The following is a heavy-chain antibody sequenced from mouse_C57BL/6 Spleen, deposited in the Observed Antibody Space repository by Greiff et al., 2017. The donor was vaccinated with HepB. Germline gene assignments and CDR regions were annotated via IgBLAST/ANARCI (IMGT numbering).Heavy chain of an antibody. V-gene: IGHV1-64*01. CDR2: IHPNSGST. CDR3: ARSDTTVVATDAMDD. D-gene: IGHD1-1*01. J-gene: IGHJ4*01. Sequence: QVQLQQPGAELVKPGASVKLSCKASGYTFTSYWMHWVKQRPGQGLEWIGMIHPNSGSTNYNEKFKSKATLTVDKSSSTAYMQLSSLTSEDSAASYCARSDTTVVATDAMDDWGQGTSVTVSS. CDR1: GYTFTSYW.